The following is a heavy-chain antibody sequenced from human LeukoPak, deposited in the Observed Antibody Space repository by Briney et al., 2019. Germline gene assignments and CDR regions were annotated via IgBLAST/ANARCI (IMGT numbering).Heavy chain of an antibody. CDR2: IYYSGNT. CDR3: ARDLSYGAFPEYYYMDV. D-gene: IGHD4-17*01. V-gene: IGHV4-39*07. J-gene: IGHJ6*03. CDR1: GDSISTSNSY. Sequence: SETLSLTCTVSGDSISTSNSYWGWIRQPPGKGLEWIGSIYYSGNTYYNASLKSRVTISVDTSKNQFSLKLSSVTAADTAVYYCARDLSYGAFPEYYYMDVWGKGTTVTVSS.